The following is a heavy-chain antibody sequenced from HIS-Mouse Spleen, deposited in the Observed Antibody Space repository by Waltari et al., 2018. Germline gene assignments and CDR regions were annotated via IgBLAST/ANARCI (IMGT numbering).Heavy chain of an antibody. Sequence: GGVVQPGRSLRLSCAASGFTFRSYVMHWVRQAPGKGLEWVAVISYDGSNKYYADSVKGRFTISRDNSKNTLYLQMNSLRAEDTAVSDCAKVRVAGGVLFGFWGQGTLVTVSS. J-gene: IGHJ4*02. CDR3: AKVRVAGGVLFGF. CDR2: ISYDGSNK. CDR1: GFTFRSYV. D-gene: IGHD6-19*01. V-gene: IGHV3-30*18.